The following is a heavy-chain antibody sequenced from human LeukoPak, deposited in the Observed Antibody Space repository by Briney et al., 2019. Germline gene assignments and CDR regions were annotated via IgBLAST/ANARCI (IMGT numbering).Heavy chain of an antibody. D-gene: IGHD1-1*01. V-gene: IGHV4-34*01. J-gene: IGHJ4*02. Sequence: PSETLSLTCAVYGGSFSGYYWSWIRQPPGQGREWIGSIYYSGSTYYNPSLESRVIISVDMSKNQFSLKLRSVTAADTAVYYCARDRGTWNDDGFDYWGQGTLVTVSS. CDR2: IYYSGST. CDR1: GGSFSGYY. CDR3: ARDRGTWNDDGFDY.